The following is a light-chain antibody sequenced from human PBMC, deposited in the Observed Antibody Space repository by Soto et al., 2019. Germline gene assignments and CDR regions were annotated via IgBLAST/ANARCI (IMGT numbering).Light chain of an antibody. J-gene: IGLJ1*01. CDR1: SSDIGGYNY. CDR2: DVS. Sequence: QSVLTQPASVSGFPGQSITISCTGTSSDIGGYNYVSWYQQHPGKAPKLMIYDVSNRPSGVSSRFSGSKSGNTASLTISGLRAEDEADYYCSSYTSSTTLYVFGTGTKVTVL. V-gene: IGLV2-14*01. CDR3: SSYTSSTTLYV.